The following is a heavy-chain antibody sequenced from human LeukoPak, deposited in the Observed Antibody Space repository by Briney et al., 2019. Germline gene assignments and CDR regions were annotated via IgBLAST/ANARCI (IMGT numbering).Heavy chain of an antibody. CDR1: GYTYTSYG. CDR2: ISAYNGNT. Sequence: ASVKVSCKASGYTYTSYGISWVRQAPGQGLEWMGWISAYNGNTNYAQKLQGRVTMTTDTSTSTAYMELRSLRSDDTAVYYCASSAGYDILTAYLLDYWGQGALVTVSS. CDR3: ASSAGYDILTAYLLDY. V-gene: IGHV1-18*01. D-gene: IGHD3-9*01. J-gene: IGHJ4*02.